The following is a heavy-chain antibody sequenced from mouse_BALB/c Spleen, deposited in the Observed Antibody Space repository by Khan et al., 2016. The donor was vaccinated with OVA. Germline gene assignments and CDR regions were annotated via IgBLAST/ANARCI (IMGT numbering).Heavy chain of an antibody. V-gene: IGHV1S136*01. CDR1: GYTFTNYV. D-gene: IGHD2-4*01. CDR2: INPSSDGT. CDR3: ARPHYDYDFDY. Sequence: VRLQQSGPELVKPGASVMMSCKASGYTFTNYVMHWVKQKPGQGLEWIGYINPSSDGTNHNEKFKGQATLTSDKSYSTAIMELSSLTAEESAVYYRARPHYDYDFDYWGQGTTLTVSS. J-gene: IGHJ2*01.